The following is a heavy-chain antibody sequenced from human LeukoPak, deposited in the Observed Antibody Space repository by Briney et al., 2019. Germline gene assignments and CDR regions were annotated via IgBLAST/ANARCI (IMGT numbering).Heavy chain of an antibody. D-gene: IGHD5-12*01. V-gene: IGHV4-59*08. CDR1: GGSIIGYY. J-gene: IGHJ4*02. Sequence: SETLSLTCTVSGGSIIGYYWTWIRQPPGKGLEWIGYIYYSGSTNYNPSLKSRVTISVDTSKNQFSLKLSSVTAADTAVYYCARGGYDSLYFDYWGQGTLVTVSS. CDR3: ARGGYDSLYFDY. CDR2: IYYSGST.